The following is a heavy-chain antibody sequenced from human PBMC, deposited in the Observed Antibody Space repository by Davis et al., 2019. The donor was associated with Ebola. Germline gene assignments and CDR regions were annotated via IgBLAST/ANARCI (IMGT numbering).Heavy chain of an antibody. V-gene: IGHV4-39*01. J-gene: IGHJ4*02. CDR1: DGSITTSLYY. CDR3: ARHEYMVRATKTHFDY. CDR2: IYFSGSA. D-gene: IGHD4/OR15-4a*01. Sequence: PSETLSLTCTVSDGSITTSLYYWGWIRQPPGKGLEWIGSIYFSGSAYYNPSLKSRVTISVDRSKSQFSLKLSSVTAADTAVYYCARHEYMVRATKTHFDYWGQGTLVTVSS.